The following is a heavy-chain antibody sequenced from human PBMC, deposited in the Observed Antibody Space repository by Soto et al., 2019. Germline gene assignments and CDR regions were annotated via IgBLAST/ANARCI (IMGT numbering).Heavy chain of an antibody. CDR1: GFTISSYW. D-gene: IGHD6-13*01. CDR2: IIRDGSST. J-gene: IGHJ6*02. Sequence: EVQLVESGGGLVQPGGSLRLACAASGFTISSYWMHWVRQAPGKGLVWISRIIRDGSSTNYADSVKGRFTISRDNAKNTLYLEINSLRADDTAVYFCGRGGSGIYGMDIWGQGTTVIVSS. CDR3: GRGGSGIYGMDI. V-gene: IGHV3-74*01.